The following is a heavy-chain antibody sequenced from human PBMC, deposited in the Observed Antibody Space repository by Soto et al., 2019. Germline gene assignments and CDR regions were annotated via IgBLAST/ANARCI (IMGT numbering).Heavy chain of an antibody. CDR1: GFSFSDYS. CDR3: VRDRSILRSAGGLRV. CDR2: ISANSAYT. J-gene: IGHJ6*02. Sequence: EVQLVESGGGLVKPGGSLRLYCAASGFSFSDYSMNWVRQAPGKGLEWVSSISANSAYTFYADSMKGLFTISRDKAKNSLFLQINSLRVEDSSVYYCVRDRSILRSAGGLRVWGQGTTVTVSS. V-gene: IGHV3-21*06. D-gene: IGHD3-3*02.